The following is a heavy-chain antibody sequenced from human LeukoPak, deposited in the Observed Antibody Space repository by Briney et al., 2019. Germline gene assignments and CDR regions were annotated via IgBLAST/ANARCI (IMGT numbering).Heavy chain of an antibody. V-gene: IGHV1-69*04. Sequence: SVKVSCKASGGTFSSYAISWVRQAPGQGLEWMGRIILILGIANYAQKYQGRVTITADKSTSTAYMELSSLRSEDTAVYYCARDRWGIVVVPAAMRGAFDYWGQGTLVTVSP. CDR2: IILILGIA. CDR3: ARDRWGIVVVPAAMRGAFDY. D-gene: IGHD2-2*01. CDR1: GGTFSSYA. J-gene: IGHJ4*02.